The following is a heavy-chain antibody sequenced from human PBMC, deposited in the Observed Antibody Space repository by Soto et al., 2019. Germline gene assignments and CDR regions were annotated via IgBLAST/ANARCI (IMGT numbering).Heavy chain of an antibody. V-gene: IGHV1-18*04. D-gene: IGHD2-2*02. CDR3: ARDIDLYEGRSKGIDD. CDR1: GYTFTSYG. CDR2: ISAYNGNT. Sequence: ASVKVSCRASGYTFTSYGISWVRQAPGQGLEWMGWISAYNGNTNYAQKLQCRVTMTTDTSTSTAYMELRSLRSDDTAVYYCARDIDLYEGRSKGIDDWGQGTLVTVSS. J-gene: IGHJ4*02.